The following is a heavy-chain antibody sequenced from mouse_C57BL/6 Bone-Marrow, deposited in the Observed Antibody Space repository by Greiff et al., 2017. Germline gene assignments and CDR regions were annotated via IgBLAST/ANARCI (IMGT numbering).Heavy chain of an antibody. CDR3: ARYPHYYGSSWWYFDV. J-gene: IGHJ1*03. D-gene: IGHD1-1*01. V-gene: IGHV7-3*01. CDR1: GFTFTDYY. Sequence: EVKVVESGGGLVQPGGSLSLSCAASGFTFTDYYMSWVRQPPGKALEWLGFIRNKANGYTTEYSASVKGRFTISRDNSQSILYLQMNALRAEDSATYYCARYPHYYGSSWWYFDVWGTGTTVTVSS. CDR2: IRNKANGYTT.